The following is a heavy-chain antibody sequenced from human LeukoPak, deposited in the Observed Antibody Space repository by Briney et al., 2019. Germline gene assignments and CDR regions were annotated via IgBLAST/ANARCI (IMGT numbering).Heavy chain of an antibody. CDR2: IYYSGST. J-gene: IGHJ3*02. D-gene: IGHD6-19*01. CDR3: ARSPPEQWLVRVGAFDI. CDR1: GGSISSYY. V-gene: IGHV4-59*01. Sequence: SETLSLTCTVSGGSISSYYWSWIRQPPGKGLELIGYIYYSGSTNYNPSLKSRVTISVDTSKNQFSLKLSSVTAADTAVYYCARSPPEQWLVRVGAFDIWGQGTMVTVSS.